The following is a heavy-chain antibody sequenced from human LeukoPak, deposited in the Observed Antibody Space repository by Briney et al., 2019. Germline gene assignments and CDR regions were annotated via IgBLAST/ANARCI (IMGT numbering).Heavy chain of an antibody. CDR1: GFTFSSYA. D-gene: IGHD3-10*01. V-gene: IGHV3-23*01. CDR3: AKRSAPATGEFDY. Sequence: GGSLRLSCAASGFTFSSYAMSWVRQAPGKGLEWVSAISGSGGSTYYADSVKGRFTISRDNSKNTLYLQMSSLRAEDTAVYYCAKRSAPATGEFDYWGQGTLVTVSS. CDR2: ISGSGGST. J-gene: IGHJ4*02.